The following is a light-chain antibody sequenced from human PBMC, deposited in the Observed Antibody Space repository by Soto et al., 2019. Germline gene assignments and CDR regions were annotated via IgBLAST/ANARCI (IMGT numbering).Light chain of an antibody. V-gene: IGKV1-12*01. CDR1: QDIYYW. CDR3: QQTHSFPPS. J-gene: IGKJ4*01. Sequence: IQLTQSPSSVSAYVGDRVTITCRASQDIYYWLAWYRQRPGRAPELLVYTASTLFGGVPSRFSGSGSGTEFTLTISSLQPEDFATYYCQQTHSFPPSFGGGAKVEFK. CDR2: TAS.